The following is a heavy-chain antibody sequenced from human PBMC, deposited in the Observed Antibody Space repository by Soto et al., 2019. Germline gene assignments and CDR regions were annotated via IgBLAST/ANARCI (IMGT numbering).Heavy chain of an antibody. V-gene: IGHV4-30-4*01. Sequence: SETLSLTCTVSGGSISSGDYYWSWIRQPPGKGLEWIGYIHYSGSTYYNPSLKSRVTISVDTSKNQFSLKLSYVTAADTAVYYGARDQASRVDPWGQGTLVTSPQ. CDR3: ARDQASRVDP. CDR2: IHYSGST. CDR1: GGSISSGDYY. J-gene: IGHJ5*02.